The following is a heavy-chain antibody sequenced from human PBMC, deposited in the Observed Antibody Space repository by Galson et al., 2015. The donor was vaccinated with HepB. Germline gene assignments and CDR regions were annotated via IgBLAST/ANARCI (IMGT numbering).Heavy chain of an antibody. CDR2: ISYDGSNK. D-gene: IGHD3-10*01. CDR1: GFTFSSYA. Sequence: SLRLSCAASGFTFSSYAMHWVRQAPGKGLEWVAVISYDGSNKYYADSVKGRFTISRDNSKNTLYLQMNSLRAEDTAVYYCARDLYGSGSYGPSPYYYYYYGMDVWGQGTTVTVSS. V-gene: IGHV3-30*04. CDR3: ARDLYGSGSYGPSPYYYYYYGMDV. J-gene: IGHJ6*02.